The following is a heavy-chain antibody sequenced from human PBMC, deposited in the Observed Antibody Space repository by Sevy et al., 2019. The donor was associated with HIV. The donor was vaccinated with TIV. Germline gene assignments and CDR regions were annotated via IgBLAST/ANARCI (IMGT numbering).Heavy chain of an antibody. CDR3: ARAFEVNNWRVVGAFDM. V-gene: IGHV3-30*14. CDR2: ISHDGDNK. D-gene: IGHD3-3*01. CDR1: GFKFNGHG. Sequence: GGSLRLSCVAPGFKFNGHGIHWVRQAPGKGLQWVAGISHDGDNKIYGDSVKGRFSISGDQSKNTVYLQMGSLTPEDTAIYYCARAFEVNNWRVVGAFDMWGLGTLVTVSS. J-gene: IGHJ3*02.